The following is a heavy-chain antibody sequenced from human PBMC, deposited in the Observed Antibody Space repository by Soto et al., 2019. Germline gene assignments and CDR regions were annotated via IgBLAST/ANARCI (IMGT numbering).Heavy chain of an antibody. J-gene: IGHJ4*02. CDR2: IWYDGSNK. V-gene: IGHV3-33*01. D-gene: IGHD3-10*01. CDR1: GFTFSSYG. Sequence: GGSLRLSLGVSGFTFSSYGIHWVVRSPGKGLEWVAVIWYDGSNKYYADSVKGRFTISRDNSKNTLYLQMNSLRAEDTAVYYCARGEDRSTMVSGDFDYWGQGTLVTVSS. CDR3: ARGEDRSTMVSGDFDY.